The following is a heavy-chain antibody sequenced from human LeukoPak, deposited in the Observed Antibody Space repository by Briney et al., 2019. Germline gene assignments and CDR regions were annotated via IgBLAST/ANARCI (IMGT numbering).Heavy chain of an antibody. J-gene: IGHJ6*03. D-gene: IGHD2-2*01. CDR3: ARDIVVVPAAMPGDYYYYYYMDV. CDR2: INPSGGST. V-gene: IGHV1-46*01. Sequence: PGASVKVSCKASGYTFTSYYMHWVRQAPGQGLEWMGIINPSGGSTSYAQKFQGRVTMTRDTSTSTVYMELSSLRSEDTAVYYCARDIVVVPAAMPGDYYYYYYMDVWGKGTTVTVSS. CDR1: GYTFTSYY.